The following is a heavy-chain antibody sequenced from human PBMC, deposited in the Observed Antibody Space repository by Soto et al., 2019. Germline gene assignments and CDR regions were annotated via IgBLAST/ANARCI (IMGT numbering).Heavy chain of an antibody. CDR2: ISNDGRGK. D-gene: IGHD2-15*01. CDR3: ARDQCFGGGRSCYYFDF. J-gene: IGHJ4*02. Sequence: GGSLRLSCAASGFTFTTYAFHWVRQAPGKGLEWVAVISNDGRGKYYADSVKGRFTISRDNSKNTLYLQMNSLRSDDTAVYYCARDQCFGGGRSCYYFDFWGQGT. V-gene: IGHV3-30*04. CDR1: GFTFTTYA.